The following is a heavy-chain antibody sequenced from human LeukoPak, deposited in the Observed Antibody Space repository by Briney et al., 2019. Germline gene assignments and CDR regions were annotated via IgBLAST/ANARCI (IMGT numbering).Heavy chain of an antibody. J-gene: IGHJ6*02. Sequence: SETLSLTCAVYGGSFSGYYWSWIRQPPGKGLEWIGEINHSGSTNYNPSLKSRVTISVDTSKNQFSLKLSSVTAADTAVYYCARGRYRMTTVTTYHYYYGMDVWGQGTTVTVSS. CDR2: INHSGST. V-gene: IGHV4-34*01. CDR3: ARGRYRMTTVTTYHYYYGMDV. D-gene: IGHD4-17*01. CDR1: GGSFSGYY.